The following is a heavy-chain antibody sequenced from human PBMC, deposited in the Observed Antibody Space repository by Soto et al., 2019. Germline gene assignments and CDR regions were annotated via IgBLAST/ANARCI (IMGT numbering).Heavy chain of an antibody. CDR1: GGSISSYY. V-gene: IGHV4-59*01. J-gene: IGHJ5*02. CDR3: AREKSVYYDILTGYQPYNWFDP. Sequence: PSETLSLTCTVSGGSISSYYWSWIRQPPGKGLEWIGYIYYSGSTNYNPSLKSRVTISVDTSKNQFSLKLSSVTAADTAVYYCAREKSVYYDILTGYQPYNWFDPWGQGTLVTVSS. CDR2: IYYSGST. D-gene: IGHD3-9*01.